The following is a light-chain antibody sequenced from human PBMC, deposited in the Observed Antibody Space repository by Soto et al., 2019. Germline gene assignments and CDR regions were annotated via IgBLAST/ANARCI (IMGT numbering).Light chain of an antibody. Sequence: DIKMTQSPSSLSASVGDRVTITCRASQYIRNHLNWKPLKSGTAPQLLIHTASTLQSGVPSRCSGRGSGPDFTLTISSVQTADFAIYYCQQSYSTPSTFGQGTTLEIK. CDR1: QYIRNH. CDR2: TAS. J-gene: IGKJ2*01. CDR3: QQSYSTPST. V-gene: IGKV1-39*01.